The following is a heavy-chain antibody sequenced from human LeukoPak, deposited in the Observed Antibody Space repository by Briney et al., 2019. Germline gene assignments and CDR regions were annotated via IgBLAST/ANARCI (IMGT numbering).Heavy chain of an antibody. J-gene: IGHJ3*01. D-gene: IGHD6-19*01. CDR1: GYTFTGYY. CDR2: INPNSGGT. V-gene: IGHV1-2*02. Sequence: ASVKVSCKASGYTFTGYYIHWVRQAPGQGLEWMGWINPNSGGTNYAQKFQGRVTMTRDTSIDTAYMELRRLRSDDTAVYYCARDGPGAVAGPYSWGQGTMVTVSS. CDR3: ARDGPGAVAGPYS.